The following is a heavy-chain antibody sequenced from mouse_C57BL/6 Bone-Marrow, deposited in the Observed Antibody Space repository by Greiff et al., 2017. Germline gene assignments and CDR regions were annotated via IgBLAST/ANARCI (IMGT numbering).Heavy chain of an antibody. CDR2: ISDGGSYT. D-gene: IGHD2-3*01. V-gene: IGHV5-4*03. J-gene: IGHJ2*01. CDR3: ARGEEGGGYYNYFDY. CDR1: GFTFSSYA. Sequence: EVKLMESGGGLVKPGGSLKLSCAASGFTFSSYAMSWVRQTPEKRLEWVATISDGGSYTYYPDNVKGRFTISRDNAKNNLYLQMSHLKSEDTAMYYCARGEEGGGYYNYFDYWGQGTTLTVSS.